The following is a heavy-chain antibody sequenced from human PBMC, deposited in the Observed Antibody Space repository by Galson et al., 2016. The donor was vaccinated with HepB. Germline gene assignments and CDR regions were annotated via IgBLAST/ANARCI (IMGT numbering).Heavy chain of an antibody. J-gene: IGHJ4*02. CDR3: ARGSEILTGYYAY. V-gene: IGHV3-23*01. CDR1: GFTFRNYA. Sequence: SLRLSCAASGFTFRNYAMSWVRQAPGKGLEWVSSVSGSGGNTYDAGSVKGRFTISRDNSKNTLYLQMNSLRSEDTALYYCARGSEILTGYYAYWGQGTLITVSS. D-gene: IGHD3-9*01. CDR2: VSGSGGNT.